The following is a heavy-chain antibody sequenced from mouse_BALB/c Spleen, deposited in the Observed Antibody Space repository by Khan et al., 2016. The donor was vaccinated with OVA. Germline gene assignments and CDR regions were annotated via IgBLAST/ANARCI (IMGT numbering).Heavy chain of an antibody. J-gene: IGHJ1*01. CDR1: GFTFSSFG. D-gene: IGHD2-1*01. CDR2: ISSGSSTI. CDR3: ARSGGNFHWYFDV. Sequence: EVQVVESGGGLVQPGGSRKLSCVVSGFTFSSFGMHWVRQAPKKGLEWVAYISSGSSTIYYVDTVTGRFTISRDNPKNTLFLQMTSLRSEDTAMYYCARSGGNFHWYFDVWGAGTSVTVSS. V-gene: IGHV5-17*02.